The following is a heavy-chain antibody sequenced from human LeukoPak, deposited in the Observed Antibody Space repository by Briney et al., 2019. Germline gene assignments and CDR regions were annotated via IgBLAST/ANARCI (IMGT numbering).Heavy chain of an antibody. CDR1: GYTLTELS. V-gene: IGHV1-24*01. Sequence: SVKVSCKVSGYTLTELSMHWVRQAPGKGLEWMGGFDPEDGETIYAQKFQGRVTMTEDTSTDTAYMELSSLRSEDTAVYYCATEGLRTGSSPYYFGYWGQGTLVTVSS. CDR2: FDPEDGET. CDR3: ATEGLRTGSSPYYFGY. D-gene: IGHD3/OR15-3a*01. J-gene: IGHJ4*02.